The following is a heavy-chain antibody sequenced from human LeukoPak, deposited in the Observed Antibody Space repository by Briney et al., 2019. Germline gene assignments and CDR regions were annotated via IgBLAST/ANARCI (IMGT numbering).Heavy chain of an antibody. CDR2: ISSSSSYI. Sequence: SGGSLRLSCAASGFTFSSYSMNWVRQAPGKGLEWVSSISSSSSYIYYADSVKGRFTISRDNAKNSLYLQMNSLRAEDTAVYYCARVEHYYDSSGYYYVNWFDPWGQGTLVTVSS. D-gene: IGHD3-22*01. V-gene: IGHV3-21*01. CDR1: GFTFSSYS. J-gene: IGHJ5*02. CDR3: ARVEHYYDSSGYYYVNWFDP.